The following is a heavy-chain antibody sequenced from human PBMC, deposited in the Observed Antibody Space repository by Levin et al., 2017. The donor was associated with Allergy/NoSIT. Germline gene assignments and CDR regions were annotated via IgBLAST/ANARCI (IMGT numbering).Heavy chain of an antibody. J-gene: IGHJ6*03. CDR1: GGSISSSSYY. CDR2: IYYSGST. CDR3: ARGGFREVPQISHYYYYYYMDV. Sequence: GSLRLSCTVSGGSISSSSYYWGWIRQPPGKGLEWIGSIYYSGSTYYNPSLKSRVTISVDTSKNQFSLKLSSVTAADTAVYYCARGGFREVPQISHYYYYYYMDVWGKGTTVTVSS. V-gene: IGHV4-39*01. D-gene: IGHD3-16*01.